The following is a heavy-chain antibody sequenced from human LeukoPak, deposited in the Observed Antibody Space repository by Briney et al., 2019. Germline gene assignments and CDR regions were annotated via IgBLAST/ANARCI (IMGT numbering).Heavy chain of an antibody. D-gene: IGHD2-2*01. J-gene: IGHJ4*02. CDR1: GGTFSSYA. CDR3: ASSSAQLLPIDY. V-gene: IGHV1-69*04. Sequence: ASVKVSCKASGGTFSSYAISWVRQAPGQGLEWMGRIIPILGIANYAQKFQGRVTITADKSTSTAYMELSSLRSEDTAVYYCASSSAQLLPIDYWGQGTLVTVSS. CDR2: IIPILGIA.